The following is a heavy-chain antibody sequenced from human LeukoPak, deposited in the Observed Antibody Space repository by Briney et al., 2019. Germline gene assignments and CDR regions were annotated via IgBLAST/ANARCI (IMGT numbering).Heavy chain of an antibody. Sequence: GGSLRLSCAASGFTFSSYAMHWVRQAPGKGLEYVSAISSNGGSTYYANSVKGRFTISRDNSKNTLYLQMGSLRAEDMAVYYCAKRTGSVVVVPAAMGALDYWGQGTLVTVSS. V-gene: IGHV3-64*01. CDR2: ISSNGGST. CDR1: GFTFSSYA. D-gene: IGHD2-2*01. CDR3: AKRTGSVVVVPAAMGALDY. J-gene: IGHJ4*02.